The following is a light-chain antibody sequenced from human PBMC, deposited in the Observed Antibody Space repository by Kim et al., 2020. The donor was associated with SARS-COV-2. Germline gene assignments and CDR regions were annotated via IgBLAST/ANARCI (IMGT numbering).Light chain of an antibody. J-gene: IGKJ2*01. CDR2: DAS. Sequence: DILLTQSPVTLSVSPGQRATLSCRASQYIDNWLAWYQQKPGQVPRLLIYDASNMATGIPARFSGSGSGTDFTLTISSLEPEDFAVYYCQQRRTWPLTFGQGTKLEI. V-gene: IGKV3-11*01. CDR3: QQRRTWPLT. CDR1: QYIDNW.